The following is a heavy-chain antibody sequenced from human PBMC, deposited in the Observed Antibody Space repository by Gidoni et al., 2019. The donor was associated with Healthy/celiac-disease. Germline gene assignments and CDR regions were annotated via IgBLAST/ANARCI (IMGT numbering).Heavy chain of an antibody. CDR1: GGSISSGSYY. J-gene: IGHJ4*02. CDR2: IYTSGST. Sequence: QVQLQESGPGLVKPSQTLSLTCTVSGGSISSGSYYWSWIRQPAGKGLEWIGRIYTSGSTNYNPSLKSRVTMSVDTSKNQFSLKLSSVTAADTAVYYCARSSSAIDYWGQGTLVTVSS. D-gene: IGHD6-6*01. V-gene: IGHV4-61*02. CDR3: ARSSSAIDY.